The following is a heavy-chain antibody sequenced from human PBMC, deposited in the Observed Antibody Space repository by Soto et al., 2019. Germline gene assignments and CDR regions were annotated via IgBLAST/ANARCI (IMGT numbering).Heavy chain of an antibody. Sequence: SETLSLTCSVSDGSVNSGNYYWSWIRQPPGKGLEWIGHIYYIGTTDYNPSLKSRVTISVDTSKNQFSLKVTSVTAADTAVYFCAREEKQLSRYGGDFDYWGQGILVTVSS. CDR3: AREEKQLSRYGGDFDY. CDR1: DGSVNSGNYY. D-gene: IGHD3-16*01. CDR2: IYYIGTT. J-gene: IGHJ4*02. V-gene: IGHV4-61*01.